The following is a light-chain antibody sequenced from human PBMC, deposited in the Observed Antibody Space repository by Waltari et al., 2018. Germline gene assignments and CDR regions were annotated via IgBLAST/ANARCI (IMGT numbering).Light chain of an antibody. CDR3: QQRSSWTPHT. CDR2: DAS. Sequence: EIVLTQSPATLSLSPGETATLPCRASQSVGTYLAWYQQNPGQAPRLLIYDASTRATGIPDRFRGSGSGTDFTLTIDSLEPEDFALYYCQQRSSWTPHTFGQGARLEIK. V-gene: IGKV3-11*01. CDR1: QSVGTY. J-gene: IGKJ2*01.